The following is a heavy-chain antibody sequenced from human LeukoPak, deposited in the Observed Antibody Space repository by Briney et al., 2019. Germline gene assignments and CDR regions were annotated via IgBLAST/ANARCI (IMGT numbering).Heavy chain of an antibody. V-gene: IGHV1-18*01. Sequence: ASVKVSCKASGYTFSTYGIIWVRQAPGQGLEWMGWISPYNGNTNFAQRFQGRVTMTTDTSTSTAYMEVRSLAYDDTAVYYCARAPPITGTRYCSTSWCNYWFDPWGQGTQVTVSS. CDR1: GYTFSTYG. CDR2: ISPYNGNT. CDR3: ARAPPITGTRYCSTSWCNYWFDP. D-gene: IGHD1-14*01. J-gene: IGHJ5*02.